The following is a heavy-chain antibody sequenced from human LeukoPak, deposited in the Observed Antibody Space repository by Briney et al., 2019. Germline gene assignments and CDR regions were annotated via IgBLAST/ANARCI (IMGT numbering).Heavy chain of an antibody. Sequence: NPSETLSLTCAVYGGSFSGYYWSWIRQPPGKGLEWIGDINHSGSTNYNPSLNSRVTISVDTSKNQFSLKLSSVTAADTAVYYCARGLFNDFWSGYYPRSKNNWFDPWGQGMLVTVSS. D-gene: IGHD3-3*01. J-gene: IGHJ5*02. CDR3: ARGLFNDFWSGYYPRSKNNWFDP. CDR2: INHSGST. V-gene: IGHV4-34*01. CDR1: GGSFSGYY.